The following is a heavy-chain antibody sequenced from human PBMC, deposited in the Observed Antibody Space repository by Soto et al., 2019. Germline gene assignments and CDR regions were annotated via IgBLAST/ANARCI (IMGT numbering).Heavy chain of an antibody. Sequence: QVQLQQWGAGLLKPSETLSLTCAVYGGSFSGYYWSWIRQPPGKGLEWIGEINHSGSTNYSPSLKSRVTISVDTSKNQFSLKLSSVTAADTAVYYCARVTYYDYIWGSYRTYYFDYWGQGTLVTVSS. J-gene: IGHJ4*02. CDR1: GGSFSGYY. CDR3: ARVTYYDYIWGSYRTYYFDY. V-gene: IGHV4-34*01. CDR2: INHSGST. D-gene: IGHD3-16*02.